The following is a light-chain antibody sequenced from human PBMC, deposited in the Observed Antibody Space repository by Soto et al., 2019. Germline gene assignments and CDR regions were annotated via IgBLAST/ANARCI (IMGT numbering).Light chain of an antibody. J-gene: IGKJ3*01. CDR2: GAS. CDR1: QTVSSSY. V-gene: IGKV3-20*01. Sequence: EMGLTQSPGTLSLSPGGRATLSSRASQTVSSSYLAWYQQKPGQAPRLLIYGASSRATGIPDRFSGSGSGTDFTLTISRLEPEDFAVYYCQQYDSSPFTFGPGTKVDIK. CDR3: QQYDSSPFT.